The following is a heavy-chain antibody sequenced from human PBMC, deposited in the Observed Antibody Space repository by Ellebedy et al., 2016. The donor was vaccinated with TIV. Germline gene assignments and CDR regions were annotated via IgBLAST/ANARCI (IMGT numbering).Heavy chain of an antibody. CDR1: GGSISSSSNY. D-gene: IGHD3-10*01. CDR3: ARWFGELLYVRWFDP. V-gene: IGHV4-39*01. CDR2: IYYSGTT. Sequence: SETLSLTCTVSGGSISSSSNYWGWIRQPPGKGLEWIGSIYYSGTTYYNPSLKSQVTISVDTSKNQFSLKLTSVTAADTAVYYCARWFGELLYVRWFDPWGQGTLVTVSS. J-gene: IGHJ5*02.